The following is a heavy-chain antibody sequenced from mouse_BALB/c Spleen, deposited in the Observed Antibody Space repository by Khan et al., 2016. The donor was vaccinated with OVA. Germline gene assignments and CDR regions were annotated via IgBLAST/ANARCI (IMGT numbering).Heavy chain of an antibody. Sequence: QLEESGPGLVKPSQSLSLTCTVTGYSITSEYTWNWIRPFPGNKLEWMGFISYSGNTRYNPSLKSRFSITRDTSKNQFFLQLNSVTSEDTATYYGARKDYYDYDPFPYWGQGTLVTVSA. CDR3: ARKDYYDYDPFPY. D-gene: IGHD2-4*01. CDR2: ISYSGNT. J-gene: IGHJ3*01. CDR1: GYSITSEYT. V-gene: IGHV3-2*02.